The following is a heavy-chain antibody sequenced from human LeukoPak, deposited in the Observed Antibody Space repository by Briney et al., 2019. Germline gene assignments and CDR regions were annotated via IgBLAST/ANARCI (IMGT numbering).Heavy chain of an antibody. CDR1: GFTFSSYG. D-gene: IGHD4-17*01. CDR2: ISYDGSNK. J-gene: IGHJ6*02. CDR3: AKEGYGDYKKDYYYYGMDV. V-gene: IGHV3-30*18. Sequence: GGSLRLSCAASGFTFSSYGMHWVRQAPGKGLEWVAVISYDGSNKYYADSVKGRFTISRDNSKNTLYLQMNSLRAEDTAVYYCAKEGYGDYKKDYYYYGMDVWGQGTTLTVFS.